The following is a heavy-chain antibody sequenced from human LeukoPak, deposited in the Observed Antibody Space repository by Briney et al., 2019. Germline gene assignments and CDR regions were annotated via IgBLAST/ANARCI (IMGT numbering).Heavy chain of an antibody. Sequence: ASVKVSCKASGYTFTGYYMHWVRQAPGQGLEWMGWINPNSGGTNYAQKFQVRVTMTRDTSISTAYMELSRLRSDDTAVYYCAITGGPIAAATFDYWDQGTLVTVSS. J-gene: IGHJ4*02. V-gene: IGHV1-2*02. CDR3: AITGGPIAAATFDY. CDR1: GYTFTGYY. D-gene: IGHD6-13*01. CDR2: INPNSGGT.